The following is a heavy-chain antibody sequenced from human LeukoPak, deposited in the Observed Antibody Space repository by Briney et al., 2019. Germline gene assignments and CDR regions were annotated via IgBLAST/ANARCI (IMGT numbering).Heavy chain of an antibody. Sequence: SETLSLTCTVSGGSISSRSYYWGWIRQPPGKGLEWIGSIYYSGSTYYNPSLKSRVTISVDTSKNQFSLKLSSVTAADTAVYYCAGEVSPYYDFWSGHGDWFDPWGQGTLVTVSS. CDR3: AGEVSPYYDFWSGHGDWFDP. CDR1: GGSISSRSYY. V-gene: IGHV4-39*01. J-gene: IGHJ5*02. D-gene: IGHD3-3*01. CDR2: IYYSGST.